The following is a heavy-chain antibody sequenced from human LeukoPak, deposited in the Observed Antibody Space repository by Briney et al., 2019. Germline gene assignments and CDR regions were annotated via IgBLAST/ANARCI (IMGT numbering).Heavy chain of an antibody. D-gene: IGHD4-17*01. Sequence: GGSLRLSCAASGFTFSSYAMSWVRQAPGKGLEWVSAISGSGISTYYADSVKGRFTTSRDNSKNTLYLQMNSLRAEDAAVYYCASAKNGDYVYNWFDPWGQGTLVPGSS. CDR2: ISGSGIST. CDR1: GFTFSSYA. V-gene: IGHV3-23*01. J-gene: IGHJ5*02. CDR3: ASAKNGDYVYNWFDP.